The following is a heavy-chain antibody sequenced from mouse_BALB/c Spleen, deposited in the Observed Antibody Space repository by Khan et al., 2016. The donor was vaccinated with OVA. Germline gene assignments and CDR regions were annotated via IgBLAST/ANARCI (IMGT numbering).Heavy chain of an antibody. CDR2: INPSNNYT. Sequence: QVQLKESGAELARPGASVKMSCKASGYTFTSYTMHWVRQRPGQAPEWIGHINPSNNYTNYNQNFKDKATLIVDKSSSPAYMQLSSLTAEDSAVNYCVREGAYHRSDGWFAYWGQGTLVTVSA. CDR3: VREGAYHRSDGWFAY. J-gene: IGHJ3*01. CDR1: GYTFTSYT. D-gene: IGHD2-14*01. V-gene: IGHV1-4*01.